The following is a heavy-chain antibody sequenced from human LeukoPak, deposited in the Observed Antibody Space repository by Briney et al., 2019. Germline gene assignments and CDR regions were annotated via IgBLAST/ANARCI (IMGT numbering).Heavy chain of an antibody. D-gene: IGHD1-26*01. CDR1: GGSISSYY. Sequence: SETLSLTCTVSGGSISSYYWSWIRQPPGKGLEWIGYIYHSGSTNYNPSLKSRVTISVDTSKNQFSLKLSSVTAADTAVYYCARTSGSYPRFDYWGQGTLVTVSS. CDR2: IYHSGST. CDR3: ARTSGSYPRFDY. J-gene: IGHJ4*02. V-gene: IGHV4-59*01.